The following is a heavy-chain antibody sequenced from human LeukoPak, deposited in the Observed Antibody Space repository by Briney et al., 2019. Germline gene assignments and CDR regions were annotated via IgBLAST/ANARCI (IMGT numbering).Heavy chain of an antibody. Sequence: SETLSLTCTVSGGSISSSSHFWAWIRQPPGKGLEWIGNIYHSGSTYYNPSLKSRVTISVDTSNNQFSLRVSSVTAADTAVYSCARIGHERIGYYTGSSCHAPFYSWGQGTLVTVSS. D-gene: IGHD2-2*01. CDR2: IYHSGST. CDR3: ARIGHERIGYYTGSSCHAPFYS. CDR1: GGSISSSSHF. J-gene: IGHJ4*02. V-gene: IGHV4-39*01.